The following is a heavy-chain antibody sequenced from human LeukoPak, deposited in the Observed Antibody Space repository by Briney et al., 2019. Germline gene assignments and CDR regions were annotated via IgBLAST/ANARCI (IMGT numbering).Heavy chain of an antibody. D-gene: IGHD2-8*01. CDR3: ARAQGFVRRNDI. J-gene: IGHJ3*02. CDR2: IYHSGST. CDR1: GGSISSSSYY. V-gene: IGHV4-39*07. Sequence: PSETLSLTCTVSGGSISSSSYYWGWIRQPPGKGLEWIGSIYHSGSTYYNPSLKSRVTISVDTSKNQFSLKLSSVTAADTAVYYCARAQGFVRRNDIWGQGTMVTVSS.